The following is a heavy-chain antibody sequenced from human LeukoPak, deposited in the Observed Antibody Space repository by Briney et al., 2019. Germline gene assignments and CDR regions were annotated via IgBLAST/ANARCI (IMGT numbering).Heavy chain of an antibody. J-gene: IGHJ6*03. CDR1: GYTFTSYD. V-gene: IGHV1-8*01. Sequence: ASVKVSCKASGYTFTSYDINWVRQATGQGLEWMGWMNPNSGNTGYAQKFQGRVTMTRNTSISTGYMELSSLRSEDTAVYYCARGAGQLPSPYYYYYYMDVWGKGTTVTVSS. D-gene: IGHD2-2*01. CDR2: MNPNSGNT. CDR3: ARGAGQLPSPYYYYYYMDV.